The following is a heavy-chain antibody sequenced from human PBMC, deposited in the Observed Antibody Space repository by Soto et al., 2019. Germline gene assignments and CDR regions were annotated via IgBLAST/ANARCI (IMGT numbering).Heavy chain of an antibody. CDR3: AHRPRYDSSGYYFDY. J-gene: IGHJ4*02. CDR2: IYWDDDK. Sequence: SGPTLVNPTQTLTLTCTFSGFSLSTSGVGVGWIRQPPGKALEWLALIYWDDDKRYSPSLKSRLTITKDTSKNQVVLTMTNIDPVDTATYYCAHRPRYDSSGYYFDYWGQGTLVTVSS. V-gene: IGHV2-5*02. D-gene: IGHD3-22*01. CDR1: GFSLSTSGVG.